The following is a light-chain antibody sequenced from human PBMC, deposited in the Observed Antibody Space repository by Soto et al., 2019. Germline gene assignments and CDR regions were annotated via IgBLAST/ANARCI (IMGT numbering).Light chain of an antibody. CDR1: SSNIGAGYD. CDR3: QSYDSSLRGSRV. V-gene: IGLV1-40*01. Sequence: QSALTQPPSVSGAPGQRVTLSCTGSSSNIGAGYDVHWYQQLPGTAPKLLIYGNSNRPSGVPDRFSGSKSGTSASLAITGLQAEDEADYYCQSYDSSLRGSRVFGTGTKVTVL. J-gene: IGLJ1*01. CDR2: GNS.